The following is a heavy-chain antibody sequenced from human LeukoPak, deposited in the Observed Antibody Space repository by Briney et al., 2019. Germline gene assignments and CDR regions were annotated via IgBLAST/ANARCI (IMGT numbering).Heavy chain of an antibody. CDR3: AKDSTRAGRYFDWLLYADY. D-gene: IGHD3-9*01. V-gene: IGHV3-30*02. J-gene: IGHJ4*02. Sequence: PGGSLRLSCAASGFTFSSYGMHWVRQAPGKGLEWVAFIRYDGSNKYYADSVKGRFTISRDNSKNTLYLQMNSLRAEDTAVYYCAKDSTRAGRYFDWLLYADYWGQGTLVTVSS. CDR2: IRYDGSNK. CDR1: GFTFSSYG.